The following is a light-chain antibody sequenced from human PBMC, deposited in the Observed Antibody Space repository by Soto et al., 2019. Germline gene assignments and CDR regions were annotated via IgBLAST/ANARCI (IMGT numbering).Light chain of an antibody. CDR1: QSVSGN. J-gene: IGKJ1*01. Sequence: EIVMTQSPATLSVSPGERAALSCRASQSVSGNLAWYQQKPGQAPRLLIYGASNRATGIPARFSGSGSGTEFTLTISSLQSEDFAIYYCQQYNNRPPWTFGQGTKVEI. CDR3: QQYNNRPPWT. CDR2: GAS. V-gene: IGKV3D-15*01.